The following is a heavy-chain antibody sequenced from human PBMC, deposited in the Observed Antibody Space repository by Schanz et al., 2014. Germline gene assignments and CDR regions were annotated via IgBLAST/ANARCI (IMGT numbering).Heavy chain of an antibody. CDR1: GFNFRNYW. D-gene: IGHD2-2*01. J-gene: IGHJ1*01. CDR2: ISSSGSYT. Sequence: GQLVESGGGLVQPGGSLRLSCVASGFNFRNYWMSWVRQAPGKGLEWVSYISSSGSYTNYADSVKGRFTTSRDNGKKSMYLQMNSLRAKDTALYYCAIDTAQTCIGPSCFEYFQHWGQGTLXTVSS. V-gene: IGHV3-11*05. CDR3: AIDTAQTCIGPSCFEYFQH.